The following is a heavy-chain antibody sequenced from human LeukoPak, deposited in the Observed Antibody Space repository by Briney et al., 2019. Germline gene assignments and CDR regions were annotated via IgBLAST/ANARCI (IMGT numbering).Heavy chain of an antibody. V-gene: IGHV4-59*01. CDR3: ASFGVAIDY. D-gene: IGHD3-3*01. J-gene: IGHJ4*02. CDR2: IYYSESP. Sequence: SETLSLTCTVSGGSISSYYWRWIRQPPGKGLEWNGYIYYSESPNYNPSLKSRVTISLDTSKNQLSLKLSSVTAPDPAVLCCASFGVAIDYWGQGTLVTVSS. CDR1: GGSISSYY.